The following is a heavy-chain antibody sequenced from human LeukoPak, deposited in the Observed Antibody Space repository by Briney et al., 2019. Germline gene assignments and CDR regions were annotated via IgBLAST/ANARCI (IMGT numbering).Heavy chain of an antibody. CDR3: ARGRGGLYYYYYMDV. V-gene: IGHV4-39*07. Sequence: TSETLSLTCTVSGGSISSSSYYWGWIRQPPGKGLEWIGSIYYSGSTYYNPSLKSRVTISVDTSKNQFSLKLSSVTAADTAVYYCARGRGGLYYYYYMDVWGKGTTVTVSS. CDR2: IYYSGST. D-gene: IGHD3/OR15-3a*01. J-gene: IGHJ6*03. CDR1: GGSISSSSYY.